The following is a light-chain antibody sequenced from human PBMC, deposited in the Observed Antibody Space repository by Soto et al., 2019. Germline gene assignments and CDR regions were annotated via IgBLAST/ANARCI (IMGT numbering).Light chain of an antibody. V-gene: IGLV2-14*01. CDR3: SSYTISSTXV. CDR1: SSDVGGYNY. CDR2: DVN. Sequence: QSVLTQPASVSGSPGQSITISCTGTSSDVGGYNYVSWYQQHPGTAPKLMIYDVNNRPSGVPDRFSGSKSGNTASLTISGLQAEDEADYYCSSYTISSTXVFGTGNKVTVL. J-gene: IGLJ1*01.